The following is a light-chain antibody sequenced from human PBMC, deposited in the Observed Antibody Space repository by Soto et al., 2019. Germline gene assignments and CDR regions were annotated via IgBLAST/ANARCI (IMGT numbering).Light chain of an antibody. J-gene: IGKJ3*01. CDR3: QQSYSIPLT. V-gene: IGKV1-39*01. CDR2: AAS. CDR1: RTINSY. Sequence: DIQMTQSPSSLSSSVGDRVTITCRASRTINSYLNWYQQKPDKAPNLLIYAASSLQSGVPSRFSGSGSGTHFTLTISSLQPEDSATYFCQQSYSIPLTFGPGTKVDIQ.